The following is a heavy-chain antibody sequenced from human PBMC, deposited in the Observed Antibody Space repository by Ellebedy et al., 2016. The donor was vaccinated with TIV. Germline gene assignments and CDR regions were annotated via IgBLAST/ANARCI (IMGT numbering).Heavy chain of an antibody. D-gene: IGHD4-17*01. V-gene: IGHV3-30*02. J-gene: IGHJ1*01. CDR1: GFSFRDYG. Sequence: GGSLRLXCAASGFSFRDYGMHWVRQAPGKGLEWVAIIWYDGSNKDYVDHVKGRFTISRDNSKNTVYLQMSRLMSEDTAVYYCAKTSTTETLTTSLHHWGQGTLVTVSS. CDR3: AKTSTTETLTTSLHH. CDR2: IWYDGSNK.